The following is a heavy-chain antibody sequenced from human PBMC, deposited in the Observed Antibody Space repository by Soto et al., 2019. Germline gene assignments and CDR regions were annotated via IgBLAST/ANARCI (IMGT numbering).Heavy chain of an antibody. V-gene: IGHV4-59*01. CDR1: GGSISSYY. CDR3: ARAPAYCSGDNCYAVADYHFDY. CDR2: ISYDGST. J-gene: IGHJ4*02. Sequence: PSETLSLTCTVSGGSISSYYWSWIRQSPGKGLEWIGYISYDGSTNYSPSLKSRVTLSVDTSENHFSLKLSSVTAADTALYYCARAPAYCSGDNCYAVADYHFDYWGQGTLVTVSS. D-gene: IGHD2-15*01.